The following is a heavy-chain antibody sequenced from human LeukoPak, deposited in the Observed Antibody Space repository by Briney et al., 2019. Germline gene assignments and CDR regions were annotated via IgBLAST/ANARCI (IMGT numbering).Heavy chain of an antibody. Sequence: GGSLRLSCAASGFTFSSYAMSWVRQAPGKGLEWVSAISGSGGSTYYADSVRGRFTISRDNSKNTLYLQMNSLRAEDTAVYYCAKAPVRGFGECWGQGTLVTVSS. CDR2: ISGSGGST. D-gene: IGHD3-10*01. CDR1: GFTFSSYA. CDR3: AKAPVRGFGEC. V-gene: IGHV3-23*01. J-gene: IGHJ4*02.